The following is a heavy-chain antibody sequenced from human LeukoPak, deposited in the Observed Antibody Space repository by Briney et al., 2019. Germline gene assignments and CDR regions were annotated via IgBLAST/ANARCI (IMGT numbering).Heavy chain of an antibody. Sequence: GGSLRLSCAASGFTVSSSYMTWVRQAPGKGLEWVLVIFSSGSTYYADSVKGRFTISRDNSKNTLYLQMNNLRAEDTAVYYCARAYYDFWSADDAFDIWGQGTMVTVSS. J-gene: IGHJ3*02. CDR3: ARAYYDFWSADDAFDI. CDR2: IFSSGST. CDR1: GFTVSSSY. V-gene: IGHV3-53*01. D-gene: IGHD3-3*01.